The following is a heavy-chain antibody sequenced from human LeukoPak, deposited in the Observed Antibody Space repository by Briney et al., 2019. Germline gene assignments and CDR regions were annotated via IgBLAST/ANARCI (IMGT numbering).Heavy chain of an antibody. D-gene: IGHD6-19*01. J-gene: IGHJ4*02. Sequence: PSETLSLTCTVSGGSISSYYWSWIRQPAGKGLEWLGRIYASGSTNYNPSLKSRVTISVDTSKNQFSLKLSSVTAADTAVYYCARSIAVADGEFDYWGQGTLVTVSS. CDR1: GGSISSYY. V-gene: IGHV4-4*07. CDR2: IYASGST. CDR3: ARSIAVADGEFDY.